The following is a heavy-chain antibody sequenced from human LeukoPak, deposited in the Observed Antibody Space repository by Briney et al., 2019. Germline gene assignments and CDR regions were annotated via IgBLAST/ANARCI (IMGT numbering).Heavy chain of an antibody. J-gene: IGHJ6*03. CDR2: IIPIFGTA. CDR1: GGTFSSYA. CDR3: AREWRFQGSGSYYTPYYYMDV. V-gene: IGHV1-69*01. Sequence: ASVKVSCKASGGTFSSYAVSWVRQAPGQELEWMGGIIPIFGTANYAQKFQGRVTITADESTSTAYMELSSLRSEDTAVYYCAREWRFQGSGSYYTPYYYMDVWGKGTTVTVSS. D-gene: IGHD3-10*01.